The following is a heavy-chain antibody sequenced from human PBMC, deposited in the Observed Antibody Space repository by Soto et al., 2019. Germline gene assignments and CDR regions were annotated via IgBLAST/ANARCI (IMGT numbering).Heavy chain of an antibody. V-gene: IGHV1-18*01. CDR3: ARDEREYCSGASSPYFDY. D-gene: IGHD2-2*01. Sequence: QVQLVQSGAEVKKPGASVKVSCKASGYTFSTHGISWVRQAPGQGLEWMGWISAYSGDSNYARKLQGRVTLTTDTSTSTAYMELSSLTSDDTAVYFCARDEREYCSGASSPYFDYWGQGTLVTVSS. CDR1: GYTFSTHG. CDR2: ISAYSGDS. J-gene: IGHJ4*02.